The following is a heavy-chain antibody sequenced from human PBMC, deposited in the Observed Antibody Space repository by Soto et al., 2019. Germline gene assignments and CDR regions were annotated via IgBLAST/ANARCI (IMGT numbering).Heavy chain of an antibody. CDR1: GFTFSTYA. CDR2: ISGSGGTT. J-gene: IGHJ1*01. V-gene: IGHV3-23*01. D-gene: IGHD3-22*01. CDR3: AKEDNYYDSSGYYLEYFHH. Sequence: GGSLRLSCAASGFTFSTYAMTWVRQAPGKGLVWVSIISGSGGTTYYADSVKGRFTISRDNSKNTLYLQMNSLRADDTAVYYCAKEDNYYDSSGYYLEYFHHWGQGTLVTVSS.